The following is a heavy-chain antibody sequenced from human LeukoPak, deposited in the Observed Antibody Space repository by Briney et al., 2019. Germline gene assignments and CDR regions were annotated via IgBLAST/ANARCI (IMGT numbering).Heavy chain of an antibody. CDR2: ISYHGSNK. CDR3: ARDSHPIPVYYGMDV. V-gene: IGHV3-30-3*01. CDR1: GFTFSSYP. Sequence: GRSLRRSCAASGFTFSSYPMHSVRQAPGKGLEWVAVISYHGSNKYYADSVKGRFTISRDNSKNTLYMQMNSLRAEDTAVYYCARDSHPIPVYYGMDVWGQGTTVTVSS. J-gene: IGHJ6*02.